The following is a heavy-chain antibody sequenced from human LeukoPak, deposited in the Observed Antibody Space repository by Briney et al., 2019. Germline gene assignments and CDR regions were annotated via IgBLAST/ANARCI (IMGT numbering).Heavy chain of an antibody. CDR3: ARTMEGYCSGGSCYQYSYYMDV. CDR2: IYYSGST. Sequence: PETLSLTCTVSGGSISSSSYYWGWILQPPGKGLEWIGYIYYSGSTNYNPSLKSRVTISVDTSKNQFSLKLTSVTAADTAVYYCARTMEGYCSGGSCYQYSYYMDVWGKGTTVTVSS. D-gene: IGHD2-15*01. J-gene: IGHJ6*03. CDR1: GGSISSSSYY. V-gene: IGHV4-61*05.